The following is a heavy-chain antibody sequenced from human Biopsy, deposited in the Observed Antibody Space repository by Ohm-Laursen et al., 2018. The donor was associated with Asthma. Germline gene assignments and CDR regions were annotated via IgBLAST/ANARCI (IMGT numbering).Heavy chain of an antibody. Sequence: SETLSLTWIVSGDAMSTSGSYWGWIRQSPGKGLEWIGSIYYSGRTYYNPSLESRVTISADKSKNLFSLKVTSVTAADTAVYYCARAVSSSSYWYFDLWGRGDLVTVSS. CDR1: GDAMSTSGSY. D-gene: IGHD6-6*01. J-gene: IGHJ2*01. V-gene: IGHV4-39*02. CDR2: IYYSGRT. CDR3: ARAVSSSSYWYFDL.